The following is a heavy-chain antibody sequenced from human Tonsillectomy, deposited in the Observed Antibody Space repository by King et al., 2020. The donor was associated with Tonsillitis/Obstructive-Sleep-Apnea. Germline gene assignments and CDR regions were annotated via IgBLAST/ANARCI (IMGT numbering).Heavy chain of an antibody. CDR2: ISSSSSYI. Sequence: VQLVESGGGLVKPGGSLRLSCAASGFTFSSYSMNWVRQAPGKGLEWVSSISSSSSYIYYADSVKGRFTISRDNAKNSLYLQMNSLRAEDTAVYYCARMDDFWSGPDPGYYYYYMDVWGKGTTVTVSS. CDR3: ARMDDFWSGPDPGYYYYYMDV. J-gene: IGHJ6*03. V-gene: IGHV3-21*01. CDR1: GFTFSSYS. D-gene: IGHD3-3*01.